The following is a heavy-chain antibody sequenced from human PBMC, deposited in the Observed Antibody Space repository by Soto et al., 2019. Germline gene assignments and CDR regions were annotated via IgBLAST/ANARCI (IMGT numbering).Heavy chain of an antibody. V-gene: IGHV4-34*01. CDR3: LIPALIRQGAFDI. CDR1: GGSFSGYY. D-gene: IGHD2-2*01. J-gene: IGHJ3*02. Sequence: SETLSLTCAVYGGSFSGYYWSWIRQPPGKGLEWIGEINHSGSTNYNPSLKSRVTISVDTSKNQFSLKLSSVTAADTAVYYCLIPALIRQGAFDIWVQGKMVTV. CDR2: INHSGST.